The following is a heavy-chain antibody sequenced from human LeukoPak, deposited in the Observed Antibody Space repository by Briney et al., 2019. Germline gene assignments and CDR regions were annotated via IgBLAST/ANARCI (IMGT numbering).Heavy chain of an antibody. CDR1: GGSISSNAYY. D-gene: IGHD1-26*01. J-gene: IGHJ4*02. V-gene: IGHV4-39*01. CDR2: IYSSVST. CDR3: AYSGSYGHLGY. Sequence: SLETLSLTCTVSGGSISSNAYYWAWIRQPPGKGLEWIGSIYSSVSTYYNPSLKSRVTISVDTSKNQFSLRLSSVTAADTALYYCAYSGSYGHLGYWGQGIPVTVSS.